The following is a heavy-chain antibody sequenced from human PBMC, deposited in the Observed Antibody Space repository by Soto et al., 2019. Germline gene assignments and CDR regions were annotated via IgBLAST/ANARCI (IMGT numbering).Heavy chain of an antibody. Sequence: GGSLRLSCAASGFTFSSYSMNWVRQAPGKGLEWVSSISSSSSYIYYADSVKGRFTIARDNPKNSLYLQMNSLRAEDTAVYYCARDGNGSGRKPFDYWGQGTLVTVSS. CDR1: GFTFSSYS. CDR3: ARDGNGSGRKPFDY. CDR2: ISSSSSYI. V-gene: IGHV3-21*01. J-gene: IGHJ4*02. D-gene: IGHD3-10*01.